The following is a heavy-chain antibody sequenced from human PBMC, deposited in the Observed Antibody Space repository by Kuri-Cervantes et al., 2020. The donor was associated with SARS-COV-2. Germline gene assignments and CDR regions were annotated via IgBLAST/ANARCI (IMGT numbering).Heavy chain of an antibody. V-gene: IGHV1-3*01. CDR2: INAGNGNT. CDR3: ARDDFGTRGYSYCGMNV. Sequence: ASVQVTCKASGYTFTSYAMHWVRQAPGQRLDWMGWINAGNGNTKYSQKFQGRVTITRDTSASTAYMGLRSLRSDDTAVYYGARDDFGTRGYSYCGMNVWARGTTVTVSS. CDR1: GYTFTSYA. J-gene: IGHJ6*02. D-gene: IGHD3-3*01.